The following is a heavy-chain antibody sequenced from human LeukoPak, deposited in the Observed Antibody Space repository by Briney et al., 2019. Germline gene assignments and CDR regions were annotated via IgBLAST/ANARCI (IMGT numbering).Heavy chain of an antibody. CDR1: GFTFSSYA. CDR3: AMGGSSSHLLDY. D-gene: IGHD6-6*01. CDR2: ISYDGSNK. V-gene: IGHV3-30*04. J-gene: IGHJ4*02. Sequence: GRSLRLSCAASGFTFSSYAMHWVRQAPGKGLEWVAVISYDGSNKYYADSVKGRFTISRDNSKNTLYLQMNSLRAEDTAVYYCAMGGSSSHLLDYWGQGTLVTVSS.